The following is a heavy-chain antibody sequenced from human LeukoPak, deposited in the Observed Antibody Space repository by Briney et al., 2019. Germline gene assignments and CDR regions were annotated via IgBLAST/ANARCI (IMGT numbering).Heavy chain of an antibody. Sequence: SETLSLTCAVYGGSFSGYYWSWIRQPPGKGLEWIGEINHSGSTNYNPSLKSRVTISVDTSKNQFSLKLSSVTAADTAVYYCARGHIAAAGDFDYWGQGTLVTVS. D-gene: IGHD6-13*01. CDR1: GGSFSGYY. V-gene: IGHV4-34*01. CDR2: INHSGST. J-gene: IGHJ4*02. CDR3: ARGHIAAAGDFDY.